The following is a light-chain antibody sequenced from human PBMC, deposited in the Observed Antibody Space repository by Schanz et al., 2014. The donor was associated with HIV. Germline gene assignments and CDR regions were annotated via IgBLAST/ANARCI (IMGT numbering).Light chain of an antibody. CDR1: QRLSSAY. CDR2: DAS. Sequence: EIVLTQSPGSLSLSPGGRATLSCGASQRLSSAYLAWYQQKRAQPPRLVIYDASTRATGIPARFSGSGSGTEFTLTISSLQSEDFVVYYCQQYDNWPPLTFGGGTKVESK. CDR3: QQYDNWPPLT. V-gene: IGKV3-15*01. J-gene: IGKJ4*01.